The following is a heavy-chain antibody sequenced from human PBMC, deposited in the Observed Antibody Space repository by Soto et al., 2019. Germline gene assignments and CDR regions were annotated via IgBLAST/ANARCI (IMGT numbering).Heavy chain of an antibody. CDR3: AKDAITMVRGVISYYGMDV. CDR2: ISWNSGSI. CDR1: GFTFDDYA. Sequence: EVQLVESGGGLVQPGRSLRPSCAASGFTFDDYAMHWVRQAPGKGLEWVSGISWNSGSIGYADSVKGRFTISRDNAKNSLYLQMNSLRAEDTALYYCAKDAITMVRGVISYYGMDVWGQGTTVTVSS. V-gene: IGHV3-9*01. J-gene: IGHJ6*02. D-gene: IGHD3-10*01.